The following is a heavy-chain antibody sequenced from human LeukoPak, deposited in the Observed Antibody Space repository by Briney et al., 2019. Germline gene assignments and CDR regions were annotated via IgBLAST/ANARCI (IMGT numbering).Heavy chain of an antibody. D-gene: IGHD6-6*01. J-gene: IGHJ6*02. CDR2: IYYRGST. CDR1: GGSISSYY. V-gene: IGHV4-59*01. Sequence: SETLSLTCTVSGGSISSYYWSWIRQPPGKGLEWIGYIYYRGSTNYNPSLKSRVTISVDTSKNQFSLKLSSVTAADTAVYYCARAEYSSSIYYYGLDVWGQGTTVTVSS. CDR3: ARAEYSSSIYYYGLDV.